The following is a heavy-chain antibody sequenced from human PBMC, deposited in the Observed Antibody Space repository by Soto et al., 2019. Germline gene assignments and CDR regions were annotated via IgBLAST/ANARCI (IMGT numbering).Heavy chain of an antibody. CDR2: ISYDGSNK. CDR1: GFIFSSYG. D-gene: IGHD1-7*01. V-gene: IGHV3-30*18. J-gene: IGHJ4*02. CDR3: AKEQAGTTDY. Sequence: GGCLRLSCAAAGFIFSSYGMHWVRQAPGKGLEWVAVISYDGSNKYYADSVKGRFTISRDNSKNTLYLQMNSLRAEDTAVYYCAKEQAGTTDYWGQGTLVTVSS.